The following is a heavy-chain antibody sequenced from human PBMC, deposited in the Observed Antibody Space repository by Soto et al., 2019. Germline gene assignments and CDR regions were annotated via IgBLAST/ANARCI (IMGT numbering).Heavy chain of an antibody. D-gene: IGHD6-6*01. J-gene: IGHJ3*02. Sequence: GSLTLPFTCSGIAFSGHPMRWVRQAPERGLEWVSGISDGGDLTYNADSVRGRFTISRDNSKNTLFLQMNSLRVEDTAVYYCARRAFGSSRSFDIWGQGTMVTVSS. V-gene: IGHV3-23*01. CDR3: ARRAFGSSRSFDI. CDR1: GIAFSGHP. CDR2: ISDGGDLT.